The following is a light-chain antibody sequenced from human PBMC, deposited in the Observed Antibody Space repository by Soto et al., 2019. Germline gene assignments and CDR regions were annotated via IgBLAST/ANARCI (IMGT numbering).Light chain of an antibody. V-gene: IGKV1-5*03. CDR1: QSISSW. CDR2: KAS. CDR3: QQYDSYWT. J-gene: IGKJ1*01. Sequence: DIQMTQSPSTLSASVGDRVTITCRASQSISSWLAWYQQKPGKAPKLLIYKASSLESGVPSRFSGSGSGTEFPLTISSLQPDDFATYYCQQYDSYWTFGQGTRWIS.